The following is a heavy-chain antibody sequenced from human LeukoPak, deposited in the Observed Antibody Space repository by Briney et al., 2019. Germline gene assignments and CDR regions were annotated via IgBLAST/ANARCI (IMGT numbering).Heavy chain of an antibody. D-gene: IGHD1-26*01. Sequence: NSSETLSLTCTVSGGSISSGGYYWSWIRQHPGKGLEWIGYIYYSGSTNYNPSLRSRVTISVDTSKNQFSLKLSSVTAADTAVYYCARAHSGSYPDAFDIWGQGTMVTVSS. V-gene: IGHV4-61*08. CDR2: IYYSGST. CDR1: GGSISSGGYY. CDR3: ARAHSGSYPDAFDI. J-gene: IGHJ3*02.